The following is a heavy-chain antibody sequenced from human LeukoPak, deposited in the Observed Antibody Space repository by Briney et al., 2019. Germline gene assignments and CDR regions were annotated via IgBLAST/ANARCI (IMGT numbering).Heavy chain of an antibody. CDR3: ARGLPGYCSGGSCWAFDI. Sequence: ASVKVSCKASGGTFSSYAISWVRQAPGQGLEWMGIINPSGGSTSYAQKFQGRVTMTRDTSTSTVYMELSSLRSEDTAVYYCARGLPGYCSGGSCWAFDIWGQGTMVTVSS. CDR1: GGTFSSYA. V-gene: IGHV1-46*01. CDR2: INPSGGST. J-gene: IGHJ3*02. D-gene: IGHD2-15*01.